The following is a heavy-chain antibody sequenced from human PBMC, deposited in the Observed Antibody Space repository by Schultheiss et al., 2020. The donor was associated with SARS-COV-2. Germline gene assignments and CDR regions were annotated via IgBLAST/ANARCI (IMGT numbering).Heavy chain of an antibody. J-gene: IGHJ4*02. D-gene: IGHD2/OR15-2a*01. CDR3: ASPGRVSTYTFDY. V-gene: IGHV4-34*01. CDR1: GDSLRGYS. Sequence: SETLSLTCAVYGDSLRGYSWSWIRQPPGKGLEWIGEINHSGRTNYKPSLQSRVTISVDTSKNQLSLKLSSVTAADTAVYYCASPGRVSTYTFDYWGQGTLVTVSS. CDR2: INHSGRT.